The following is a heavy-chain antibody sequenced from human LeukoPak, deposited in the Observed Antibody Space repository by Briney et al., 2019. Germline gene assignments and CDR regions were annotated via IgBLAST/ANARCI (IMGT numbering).Heavy chain of an antibody. CDR1: GYTLTESS. J-gene: IGHJ5*02. CDR2: FDPEDGET. Sequence: GASVKVSCKISGYTLTESSVHWVQQAPGKGLEWMGGFDPEDGETIYPQKFQGRVTMTEDTSTDTAYMELRSLRFEDTAVYYCTTWRGLAGTQDTWFDPWGQGTLVTVSS. V-gene: IGHV1-24*01. D-gene: IGHD1-14*01. CDR3: TTWRGLAGTQDTWFDP.